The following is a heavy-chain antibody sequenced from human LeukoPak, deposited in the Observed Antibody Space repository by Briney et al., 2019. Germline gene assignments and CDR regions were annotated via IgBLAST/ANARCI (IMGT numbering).Heavy chain of an antibody. CDR1: GGSISSYY. Sequence: SETLSLTCTVSGGSISSYYWSWIRQPPGKGLEWIGYIYYSGSTNYNPSLKSRVTISVDTSKNQFSLKLSSVTAADTAVYYCATLQYSGYYFDYWGQGTLVTVSS. V-gene: IGHV4-59*01. J-gene: IGHJ4*02. CDR2: IYYSGST. D-gene: IGHD5-24*01. CDR3: ATLQYSGYYFDY.